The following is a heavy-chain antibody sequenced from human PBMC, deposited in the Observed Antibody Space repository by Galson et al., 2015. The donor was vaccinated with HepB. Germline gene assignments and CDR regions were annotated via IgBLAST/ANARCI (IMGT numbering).Heavy chain of an antibody. CDR1: GFTFSSYA. J-gene: IGHJ4*02. D-gene: IGHD3-22*01. CDR3: AKGPEWLLLSSLYDY. V-gene: IGHV3-23*01. CDR2: ISGSGGST. Sequence: SLRLSCAASGFTFSSYAMSWVRQAPGKGLEWVSAISGSGGSTYYADSVKGRFTISRDNSKNTLYLQMNSLRAEDTAVYYCAKGPEWLLLSSLYDYWGQGTLVTVSS.